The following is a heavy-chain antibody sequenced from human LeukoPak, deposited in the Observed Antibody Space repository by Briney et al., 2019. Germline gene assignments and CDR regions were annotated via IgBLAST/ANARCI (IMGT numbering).Heavy chain of an antibody. Sequence: PSETLSLTCTVSGGSISSYYWSWLRQPPGKGLEWIGYIYYSGSTNYNPSLKSRVTISVDTSKNQFSLKLSSVTAADTAVYYCARDRSYSSGFRGGYYYGMDVWGQGTTVTVSS. V-gene: IGHV4-59*01. D-gene: IGHD6-19*01. CDR1: GGSISSYY. J-gene: IGHJ6*02. CDR3: ARDRSYSSGFRGGYYYGMDV. CDR2: IYYSGST.